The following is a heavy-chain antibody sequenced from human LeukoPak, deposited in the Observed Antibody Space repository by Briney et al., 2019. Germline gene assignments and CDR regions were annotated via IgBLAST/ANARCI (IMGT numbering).Heavy chain of an antibody. J-gene: IGHJ4*02. Sequence: PGGSLRLSCAASGFSFRSCGMHWVRQAPGKGLEWVTFIQYDGSNKYYADSVKGRFTVFRDNSKNTLFLQMNSLRPADTAVYYCAKGAGVGFAYWAQGTLVTVSS. V-gene: IGHV3-30*02. CDR2: IQYDGSNK. CDR3: AKGAGVGFAY. D-gene: IGHD3-3*01. CDR1: GFSFRSCG.